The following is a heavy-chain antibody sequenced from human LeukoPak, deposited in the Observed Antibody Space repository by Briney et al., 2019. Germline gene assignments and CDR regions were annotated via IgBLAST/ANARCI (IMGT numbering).Heavy chain of an antibody. J-gene: IGHJ4*02. CDR1: GFTFNSYA. V-gene: IGHV3-23*01. CDR3: AKGRYYYDSSGYYLFDY. D-gene: IGHD3-22*01. CDR2: ISVSGGST. Sequence: GGSLRLSCAASGFTFNSYAMSWVRQAPGKGLEWVATISVSGGSTYYADSVKGRFTISRDNSKNTLYVQMNSLRAEDTAVFYCAKGRYYYDSSGYYLFDYWGQGTLVTVSS.